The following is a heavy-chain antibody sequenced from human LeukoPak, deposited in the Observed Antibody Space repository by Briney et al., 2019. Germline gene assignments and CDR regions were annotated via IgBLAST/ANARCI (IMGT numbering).Heavy chain of an antibody. CDR2: IDPSDSYI. V-gene: IGHV5-10-1*01. D-gene: IGHD6-13*01. J-gene: IGHJ6*02. CDR1: GYRFTSYW. CDR3: ARLVPAAGKYFYGMDV. Sequence: GESLRISCKGSGYRFTSYWITWVRQMPGRGLEWMETIDPSDSYINYSPSFQGHVTISADKSIGTAYLQWSSLKASDTAMYYCARLVPAAGKYFYGMDVWGQGTTVTVSS.